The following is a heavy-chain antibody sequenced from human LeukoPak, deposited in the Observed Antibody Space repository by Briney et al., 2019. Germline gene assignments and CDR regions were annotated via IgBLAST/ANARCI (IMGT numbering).Heavy chain of an antibody. CDR2: INHSGST. CDR1: GGSISSSSYY. Sequence: SEALSLTCTVSGGSISSSSYYWGWIRQPPGKGLEWIGEINHSGSTNYNPSLKSRVTISVDTSKNQFSLKLSSVTAADTAVYYCARLGIQLWSFYYFDYWGQGALVTVSS. V-gene: IGHV4-39*07. J-gene: IGHJ4*02. D-gene: IGHD5-18*01. CDR3: ARLGIQLWSFYYFDY.